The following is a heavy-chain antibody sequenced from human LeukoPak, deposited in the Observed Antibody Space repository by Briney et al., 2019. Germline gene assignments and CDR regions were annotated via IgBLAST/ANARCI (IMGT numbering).Heavy chain of an antibody. Sequence: TGGSLRLSCAASGFTFSSYGMHWVRQAPGKGLDWVAVISYDGSNKYYADSVRGRFTISRDNSKNTLYLQMSSLRAEDTSVYYCAKDRVPAYYFGSGSPDYWAQGTLVTVSS. V-gene: IGHV3-30*18. J-gene: IGHJ4*02. CDR3: AKDRVPAYYFGSGSPDY. CDR2: ISYDGSNK. D-gene: IGHD3-10*01. CDR1: GFTFSSYG.